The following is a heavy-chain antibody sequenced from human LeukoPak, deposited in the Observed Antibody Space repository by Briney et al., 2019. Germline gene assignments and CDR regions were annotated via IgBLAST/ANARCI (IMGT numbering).Heavy chain of an antibody. J-gene: IGHJ4*02. CDR1: GFXFRSYV. Sequence: PGGSLRLSCSASGFXFRSYVIHWVRQAPGKGLEYVSGISSNGGSTYYADSVKGRFTISRDNSKNTLYLQMNSLRAEDTAVYYCARGPQYCTGGSCYSGFDYWGQGTLVTVSS. CDR3: ARGPQYCTGGSCYSGFDY. D-gene: IGHD2-15*01. CDR2: ISSNGGST. V-gene: IGHV3-64*04.